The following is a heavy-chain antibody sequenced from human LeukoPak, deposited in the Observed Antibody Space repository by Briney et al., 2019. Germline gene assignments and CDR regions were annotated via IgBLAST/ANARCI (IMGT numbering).Heavy chain of an antibody. CDR3: AKGPFFYYDASGYNYFDF. Sequence: GGSLRLSCAASGFTFSSYGMSWVRQAPGKGLEWVSAMSGSGGMTYYADSVKGRFTISRDNSKKTLYLQMDSLRAEDTAVYYCAKGPFFYYDASGYNYFDFWGQGTLVTVSS. D-gene: IGHD3-22*01. V-gene: IGHV3-23*01. CDR1: GFTFSSYG. CDR2: MSGSGGMT. J-gene: IGHJ4*02.